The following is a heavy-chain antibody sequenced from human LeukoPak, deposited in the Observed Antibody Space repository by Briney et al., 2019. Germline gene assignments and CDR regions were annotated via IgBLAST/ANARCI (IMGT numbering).Heavy chain of an antibody. CDR1: GGSIISSTYY. J-gene: IGHJ4*02. Sequence: SETLSLTCTVSGGSIISSTYYWGWIRQPPGKGLEWIGSIFYSGSTYYNPSLKSRVTISVDTSKNQFSLKLSSVTAADTAVYYCARGGQNWGQGTLVTVSS. V-gene: IGHV4-39*07. CDR3: ARGGQN. CDR2: IFYSGST.